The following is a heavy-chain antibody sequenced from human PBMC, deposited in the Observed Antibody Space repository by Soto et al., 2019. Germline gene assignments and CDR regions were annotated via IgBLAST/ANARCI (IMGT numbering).Heavy chain of an antibody. D-gene: IGHD2-2*01. Sequence: GGSLRLSCAASGFTFSSYSMNWVRQAPGKGLEWVSSISSSSSYIYYADSVKGRFTISRDNAKNSLYLQMSSLRAEDTAVYYCARAPSSTGPFDYWGQGTLVTVSS. CDR2: ISSSSSYI. V-gene: IGHV3-21*01. CDR1: GFTFSSYS. J-gene: IGHJ4*02. CDR3: ARAPSSTGPFDY.